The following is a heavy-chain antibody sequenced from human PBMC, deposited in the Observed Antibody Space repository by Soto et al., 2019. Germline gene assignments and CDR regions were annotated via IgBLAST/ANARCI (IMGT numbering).Heavy chain of an antibody. D-gene: IGHD3-10*01. V-gene: IGHV3-30*03. CDR2: ISYDGSNK. CDR1: GFTFSSYG. Sequence: QVQLVESGGGVVQPGRSLRLSCAASGFTFSSYGMHWVRQAPGKGLEWVATISYDGSNKYYADSVKGRFTISRDNSKNPLYVQMNNLRADDTAVYYCGGGYYFGDYWGQGTLVTVSS. J-gene: IGHJ4*02. CDR3: GGGYYFGDY.